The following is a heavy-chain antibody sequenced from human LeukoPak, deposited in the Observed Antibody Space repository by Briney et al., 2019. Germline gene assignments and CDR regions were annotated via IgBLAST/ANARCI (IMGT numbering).Heavy chain of an antibody. CDR3: ARDLSVSDYYDSSGSRGAFDI. J-gene: IGHJ3*02. CDR1: GFKFTSYS. Sequence: GGSLRLSCAASGFKFTSYSMSWVRQAPGKGLEWVSVIYSGGSTYYADSVKGRFTISRDNSKNTLYLQMNSLRAEDTAVYYCARDLSVSDYYDSSGSRGAFDIWGQGTMVTVSS. V-gene: IGHV3-66*01. D-gene: IGHD3-22*01. CDR2: IYSGGST.